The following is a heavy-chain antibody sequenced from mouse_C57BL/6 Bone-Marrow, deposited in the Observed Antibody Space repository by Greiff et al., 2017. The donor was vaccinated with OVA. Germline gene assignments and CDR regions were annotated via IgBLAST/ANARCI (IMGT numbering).Heavy chain of an antibody. J-gene: IGHJ4*01. V-gene: IGHV12-3*01. Sequence: VKVVESGPGLVKPSQSLFLTCSITGFPITSGYYWIWIRQSPGKPLEWMGYITHSGETFYNPSLPSPISITRETSKNQFFLQLNSVTTEDTAMYYCAGDIYYGSSYAMDYWGQGTSVTVSS. CDR2: ITHSGET. CDR1: GFPITSGYY. D-gene: IGHD1-1*01. CDR3: AGDIYYGSSYAMDY.